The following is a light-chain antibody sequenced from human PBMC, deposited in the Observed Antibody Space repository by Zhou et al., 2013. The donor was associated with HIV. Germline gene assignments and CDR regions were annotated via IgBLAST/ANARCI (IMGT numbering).Light chain of an antibody. CDR1: QSVSSY. V-gene: IGKV3-11*01. J-gene: IGKJ1*01. Sequence: EIVLTQSPATLSLSPGERATLSCRASQSVSSYLAWYQQKPGQAPRLLIYDASNRATGIPARFSGSGSGTDFTLTISSLQSEDFAVYYCQQYKNWPPVTFGQGTKVEIK. CDR2: DAS. CDR3: QQYKNWPPVT.